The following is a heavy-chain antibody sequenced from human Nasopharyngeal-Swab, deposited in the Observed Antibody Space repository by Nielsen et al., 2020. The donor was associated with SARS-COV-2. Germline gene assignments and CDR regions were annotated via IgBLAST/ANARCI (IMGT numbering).Heavy chain of an antibody. CDR3: ARHRGIYYYYYGMDV. D-gene: IGHD3-10*01. CDR2: IYYSGST. V-gene: IGHV4-39*01. Sequence: SETLSLTCTVSGGSISSSSYYWGWIRQPPGKGLEWIGSIYYSGSTYYNPFLKSRVTISVDTSKNQFSLKLSSVTAADTAVYYCARHRGIYYYYYGMDVWGQGTTVTVSS. CDR1: GGSISSSSYY. J-gene: IGHJ6*02.